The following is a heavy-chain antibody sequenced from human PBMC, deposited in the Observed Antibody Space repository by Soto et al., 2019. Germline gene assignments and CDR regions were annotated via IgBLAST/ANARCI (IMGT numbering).Heavy chain of an antibody. V-gene: IGHV1-46*01. CDR2: INPSGGST. Sequence: QVQLVQSGAEVKKPGASVKVSCKASGYTFTSYYMHWVRQAPGQGLEWMGIINPSGGSTSYAQKFQGRVTMTRDTSTSTVYMELSSLRSEDTAVYYCARDGGIAAAGTEYYYYGMDVWGQGTTVTVSS. D-gene: IGHD6-13*01. CDR3: ARDGGIAAAGTEYYYYGMDV. CDR1: GYTFTSYY. J-gene: IGHJ6*02.